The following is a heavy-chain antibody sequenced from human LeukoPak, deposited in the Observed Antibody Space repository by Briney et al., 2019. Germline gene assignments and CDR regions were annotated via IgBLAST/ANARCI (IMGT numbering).Heavy chain of an antibody. CDR1: GFTFSSYW. V-gene: IGHV3-7*01. CDR2: IKQDGSEK. CDR3: ARVGYCSSTSCYIPDYYYYMDV. D-gene: IGHD2-2*01. Sequence: PGGSLRLSCAASGFTFSSYWMSWVRQAPGKGLEWVANIKQDGSEKYYVDSVKGRFTISRDNAKNSLYLQMNSLRAEDTAVYYCARVGYCSSTSCYIPDYYYYMDVWGKGATVTISS. J-gene: IGHJ6*03.